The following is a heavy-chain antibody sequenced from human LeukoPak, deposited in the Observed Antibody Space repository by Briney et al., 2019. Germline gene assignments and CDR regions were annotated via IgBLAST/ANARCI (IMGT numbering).Heavy chain of an antibody. Sequence: GGSLRLXCAASGFTCSSYEMNWVRRAPGKGLESVSYISSSGSTIYYADSVKGRFTISRDSAKNSLYLQMNSLRAEDTAVYYCARVAGTPYFDYWGQGTLVTVSS. CDR3: ARVAGTPYFDY. D-gene: IGHD6-19*01. CDR1: GFTCSSYE. J-gene: IGHJ4*02. V-gene: IGHV3-48*03. CDR2: ISSSGSTI.